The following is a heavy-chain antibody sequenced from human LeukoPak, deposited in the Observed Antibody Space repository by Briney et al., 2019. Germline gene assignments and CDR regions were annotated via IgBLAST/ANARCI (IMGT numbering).Heavy chain of an antibody. CDR3: AHRRPTMVRGVFVFDY. Sequence: SGPTLVKPTQTLTLTCTFSGFSLSTSGVGVGWIRQPPVKALEWLALIYWDDDKRYSPSLKSRLTITKDTSKNQVVLTMTNMDPVDTATYYCAHRRPTMVRGVFVFDYWGQGTLVTVSS. CDR2: IYWDDDK. J-gene: IGHJ4*02. CDR1: GFSLSTSGVG. V-gene: IGHV2-5*02. D-gene: IGHD3-10*01.